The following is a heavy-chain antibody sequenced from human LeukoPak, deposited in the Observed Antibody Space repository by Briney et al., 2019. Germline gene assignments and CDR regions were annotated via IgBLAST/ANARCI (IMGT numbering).Heavy chain of an antibody. CDR2: IYYSGST. J-gene: IGHJ4*02. D-gene: IGHD5-12*01. Sequence: SETLSLTCTVSGGSISSGGYYWSWIRQHPGKGLEWIGYIYYSGSTYYNPSLKSRVTISVDTSKNQFSLKLSSVTAADTAVYYCAREVVDSGYDWESRASGFDYWGQGTLVTVSS. V-gene: IGHV4-31*03. CDR1: GGSISSGGYY. CDR3: AREVVDSGYDWESRASGFDY.